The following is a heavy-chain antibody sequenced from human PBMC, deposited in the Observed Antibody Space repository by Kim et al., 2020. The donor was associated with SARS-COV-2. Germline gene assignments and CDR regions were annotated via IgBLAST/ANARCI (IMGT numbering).Heavy chain of an antibody. D-gene: IGHD3-9*01. Sequence: ASVKVSCKASGYTFTSYGISWVRQAPGQGLEWMGWISAYNGNTNYAQKLQGRVTMTTDTSTSTAYMELRSLRSDDTAVYYCARESPVLRYVDWLPEGRERSAFDIWGQGTMVTVSS. CDR1: GYTFTSYG. CDR3: ARESPVLRYVDWLPEGRERSAFDI. CDR2: ISAYNGNT. V-gene: IGHV1-18*01. J-gene: IGHJ3*02.